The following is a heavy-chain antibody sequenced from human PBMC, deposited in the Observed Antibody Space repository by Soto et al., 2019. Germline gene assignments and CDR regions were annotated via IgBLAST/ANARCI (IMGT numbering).Heavy chain of an antibody. D-gene: IGHD3-22*01. V-gene: IGHV1-2*02. Sequence: AASVKVSCKASGYTFTGIYMHWVRQAPGQGLEWMGWINPNSGGTKYAQNFQGRVTLTRDTSISTAYMELSRLRSDDTAVYFCARDGSWADGSGDYWGQGTLVTVSS. J-gene: IGHJ4*02. CDR1: GYTFTGIY. CDR3: ARDGSWADGSGDY. CDR2: INPNSGGT.